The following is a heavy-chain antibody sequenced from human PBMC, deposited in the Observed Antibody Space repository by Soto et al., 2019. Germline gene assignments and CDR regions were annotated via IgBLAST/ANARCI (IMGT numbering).Heavy chain of an antibody. CDR2: ISSSGDST. V-gene: IGHV3-23*01. D-gene: IGHD3-16*01. J-gene: IGHJ4*02. CDR3: GKGPYDYIWGGIGGPIDY. CDR1: GYTFNTYA. Sequence: EVQLLESGGGLVQPGGSLRLSCATSGYTFNTYAMSWVRQAPGKGLEWVSGISSSGDSTYYADSVKGRFTISRDNSKNTLYLQMNSLRAEDTAVYYCGKGPYDYIWGGIGGPIDYWGQGTLVTVSS.